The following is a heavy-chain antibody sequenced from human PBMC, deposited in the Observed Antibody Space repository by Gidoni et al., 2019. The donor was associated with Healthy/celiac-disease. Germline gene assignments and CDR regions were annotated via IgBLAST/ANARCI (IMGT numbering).Heavy chain of an antibody. CDR2: ISYDGSNK. Sequence: QVQLVESGGGVVQPGRSLRLSCAASGFTFSSHGMHWVRQAPGKGLEWVTVISYDGSNKYYADSVKGRFTISRDNSKNTLYLQMNSLRAEDTAVYYCAKDGCTAMGTPDAFDIWGQGTMVTVSS. CDR3: AKDGCTAMGTPDAFDI. V-gene: IGHV3-30*18. J-gene: IGHJ3*02. CDR1: GFTFSSHG. D-gene: IGHD5-18*01.